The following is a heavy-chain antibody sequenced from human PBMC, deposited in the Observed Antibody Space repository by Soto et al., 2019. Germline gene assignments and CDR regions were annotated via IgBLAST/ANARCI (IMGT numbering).Heavy chain of an antibody. CDR2: IKQDGSEK. V-gene: IGHV3-7*01. Sequence: GGSLRLSCAAAGFTFSSYWMSWVRQAPGKGLEWVANIKQDGSEKYYVDSVKGRFTISRDNAKNSLYLQMNSLRAEDTAVYYCARDPSLVVVAATPYYYYGMDVWGQGTTVTV. D-gene: IGHD2-15*01. CDR3: ARDPSLVVVAATPYYYYGMDV. CDR1: GFTFSSYW. J-gene: IGHJ6*02.